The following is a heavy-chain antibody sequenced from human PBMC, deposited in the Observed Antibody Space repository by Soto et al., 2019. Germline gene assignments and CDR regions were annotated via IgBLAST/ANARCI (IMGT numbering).Heavy chain of an antibody. J-gene: IGHJ4*02. CDR2: VNPSSGST. D-gene: IGHD6-6*01. Sequence: ASVKVSCKASGYTFTDYFIHWVRQAPGQGLEWIGIVNPSSGSTNYAQKFQGRVGMTRDTSTRTVYMDLSSLKSDDTAVYYCARAPFSSSSFFFDYWGRGTLVTVSS. CDR1: GYTFTDYF. V-gene: IGHV1-46*01. CDR3: ARAPFSSSSFFFDY.